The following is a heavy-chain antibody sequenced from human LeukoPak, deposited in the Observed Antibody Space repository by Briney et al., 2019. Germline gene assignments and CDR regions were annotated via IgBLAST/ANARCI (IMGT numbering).Heavy chain of an antibody. D-gene: IGHD3-3*01. V-gene: IGHV3-23*01. J-gene: IGHJ4*02. CDR2: ISGSGGST. CDR3: AKGFLYDFWSGYYHDY. CDR1: GFTFSSYA. Sequence: TGGSLRLSCAASGFTFSSYAMSWVRQAPGKGLEWVSAISGSGGSTYYADSVKGRFTISRDNSKNTLYLQMNSLRAEDTAVYYCAKGFLYDFWSGYYHDYWGQGTLVTVSS.